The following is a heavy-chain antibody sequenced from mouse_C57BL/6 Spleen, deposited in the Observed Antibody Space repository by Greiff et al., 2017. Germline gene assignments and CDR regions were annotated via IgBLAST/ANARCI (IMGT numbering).Heavy chain of an antibody. CDR3: ARGLRGYFDY. V-gene: IGHV5-17*01. J-gene: IGHJ2*01. CDR2: ISSGSSTI. D-gene: IGHD2-4*01. CDR1: GFTFSDYG. Sequence: DVKLVESGGGLVKPGGSLKLSCAASGFTFSDYGMHWVRQAPEKGLEWVAYISSGSSTIYYADTVKGRFTISRDNAKNTLFLQMTSLRSEDTAMYYCARGLRGYFDYWGQGTTLTVSS.